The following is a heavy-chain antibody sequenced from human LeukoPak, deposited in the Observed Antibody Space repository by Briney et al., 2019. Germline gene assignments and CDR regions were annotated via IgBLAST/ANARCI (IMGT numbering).Heavy chain of an antibody. D-gene: IGHD3-10*01. Sequence: PGRSLRLSCAASGFTFSTYCMHWVRQAPGKGLEWVAVISYDVSNKYYADSVKGRFTISRDNSKNTLYLQMNSLRAEDTAVYYCAKEYLIWFGDFDAFDIWGQGTMVTVSS. CDR1: GFTFSTYC. CDR3: AKEYLIWFGDFDAFDI. J-gene: IGHJ3*02. CDR2: ISYDVSNK. V-gene: IGHV3-30*18.